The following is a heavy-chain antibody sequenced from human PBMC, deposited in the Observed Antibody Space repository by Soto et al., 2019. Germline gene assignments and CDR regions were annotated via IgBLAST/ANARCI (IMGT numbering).Heavy chain of an antibody. CDR3: ARRYGSSFDY. D-gene: IGHD3-16*01. Sequence: QVQLQESGPGLVKPSETLSLTCTVSGGSISSYYWSWIRQPPGKGLEWIGYIYYSGRTNYNPSLKSRVTISVNTSKNQFSLKLSSVTAADTAVYYCARRYGSSFDYWGQGTPVTVSS. V-gene: IGHV4-59*08. CDR2: IYYSGRT. CDR1: GGSISSYY. J-gene: IGHJ4*02.